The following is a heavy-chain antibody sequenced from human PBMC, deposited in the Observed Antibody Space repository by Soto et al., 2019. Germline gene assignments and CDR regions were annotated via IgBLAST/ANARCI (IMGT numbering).Heavy chain of an antibody. CDR3: ARVYSACVNDAFEI. CDR2: INPNSGGT. J-gene: IGHJ3*02. V-gene: IGHV1-2*02. CDR1: GYTFTGYY. D-gene: IGHD1-26*01. Sequence: GASVKVSCKASGYTFTGYYMHWVRQAPGQGLEWMGWINPNSGGTNYAQKFQGRVTMTRDTSISTAYMELSRLRSDDTAVYYCARVYSACVNDAFEIWGQGTMVTVS.